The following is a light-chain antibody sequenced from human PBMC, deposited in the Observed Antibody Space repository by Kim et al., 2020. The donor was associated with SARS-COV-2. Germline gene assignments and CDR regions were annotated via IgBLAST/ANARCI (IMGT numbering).Light chain of an antibody. J-gene: IGLJ2*01. CDR2: EDN. CDR3: QSGRL. CDR1: SGRIASNF. Sequence: EYPGKTVTRSCTRSSGRIASNFVQWYQQRPCSAPTSVIYEDNQRPSWVPDRFSGSIDDSSNSASLTISGLKTEDEADYYCQSGRLFGGGTQLTVL. V-gene: IGLV6-57*03.